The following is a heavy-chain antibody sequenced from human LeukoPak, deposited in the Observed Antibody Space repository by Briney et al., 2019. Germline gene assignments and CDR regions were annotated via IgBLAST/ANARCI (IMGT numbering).Heavy chain of an antibody. V-gene: IGHV3-7*01. CDR1: GFSFSDYW. J-gene: IGHJ4*02. CDR3: ASPDLDY. Sequence: GEPLRLSCAASGFSFSDYWMNWVRQAPGKGLECVANISPDGSEEYYVDSVRGRFTISRDNAKNSLYLQMNDLRAEDTAVYYCASPDLDYWGQGTLVTVSS. CDR2: ISPDGSEE.